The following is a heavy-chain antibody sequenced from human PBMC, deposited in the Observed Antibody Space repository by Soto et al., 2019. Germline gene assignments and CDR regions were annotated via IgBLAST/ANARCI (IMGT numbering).Heavy chain of an antibody. CDR3: ARARFSQWSQDYYGLDV. Sequence: KTSETLSLTCVLSGSLPGGSLSTYFWTWIRQPPGKGLEWIGEINHSGSPNYSPSLRGRVTISLDTSKKQFSLNLSSVTAADTAVYFCARARFSQWSQDYYGLDVWGQGTTVTVSS. D-gene: IGHD3-3*01. V-gene: IGHV4-34*01. J-gene: IGHJ6*02. CDR1: GGSLSTYF. CDR2: INHSGSP.